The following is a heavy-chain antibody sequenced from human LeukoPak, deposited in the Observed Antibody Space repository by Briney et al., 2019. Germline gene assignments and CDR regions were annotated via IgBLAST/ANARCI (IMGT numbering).Heavy chain of an antibody. CDR2: IYYSGST. J-gene: IGHJ4*02. CDR1: GGSISSSSYY. Sequence: SETLSLTCAVSGGSISSSSYYWGWIRQPPGKGLEWSGSIYYSGSTYYNPSLKSRVTISVDTSKTQFPLKLSSVTAADTAVYYCARHAPNYYDSSGYYYVYFDYWGQGTLVTVSS. D-gene: IGHD3-22*01. V-gene: IGHV4-39*01. CDR3: ARHAPNYYDSSGYYYVYFDY.